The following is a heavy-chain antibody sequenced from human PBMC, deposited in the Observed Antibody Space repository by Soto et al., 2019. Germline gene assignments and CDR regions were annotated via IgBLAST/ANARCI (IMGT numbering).Heavy chain of an antibody. CDR1: GYSFTKYH. J-gene: IGHJ4*02. V-gene: IGHV1-2*02. Sequence: AAVKVSCKASGYSFTKYHMHWVRQAPGQGLEWMGWINPGSGVTNQAQKFQGRVTMTRDTSITTTYMELNSLTSDDTAVYYCARVAGHKNARFDTWGQGALVTVSS. CDR2: INPGSGVT. CDR3: ARVAGHKNARFDT. D-gene: IGHD1-1*01.